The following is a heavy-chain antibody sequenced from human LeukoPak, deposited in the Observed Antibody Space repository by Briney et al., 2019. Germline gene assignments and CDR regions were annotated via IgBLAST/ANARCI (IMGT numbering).Heavy chain of an antibody. CDR2: IYPGDSDT. CDR1: GYSFTTYW. CDR3: AGPSGVVRGVIITVQAFDI. D-gene: IGHD3-10*01. J-gene: IGHJ3*02. V-gene: IGHV5-51*01. Sequence: GESLKTSCKGSGYSFTTYWIAWVRQMPGKGLEWMGIIYPGDSDTRHSPSFQGQVTISADKSISTAYLQWSSLKASDTAMYYCAGPSGVVRGVIITVQAFDIWGQGTMVTVSS.